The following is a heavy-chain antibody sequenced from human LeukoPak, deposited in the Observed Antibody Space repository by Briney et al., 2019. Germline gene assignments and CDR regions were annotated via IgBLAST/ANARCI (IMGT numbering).Heavy chain of an antibody. CDR1: GSTFSSYW. J-gene: IGHJ4*02. D-gene: IGHD3-22*01. CDR3: ATPLDYYDSSGYHQGGD. V-gene: IGHV3-7*03. CDR2: IKQDGSEK. Sequence: GGSLRLSCAASGSTFSSYWMSWVRQAPGKGLEWVANIKQDGSEKYYVDSVKGRFTISRDNAKNSLYLQMNSLRAEDTAVYYCATPLDYYDSSGYHQGGDWGQGTLVTVSS.